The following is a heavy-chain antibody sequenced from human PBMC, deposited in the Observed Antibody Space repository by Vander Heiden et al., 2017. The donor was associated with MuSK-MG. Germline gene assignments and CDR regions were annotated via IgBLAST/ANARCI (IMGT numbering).Heavy chain of an antibody. CDR3: ARSYCSSSSCYAGGYFDF. V-gene: IGHV4-39*01. J-gene: IGHJ4*02. D-gene: IGHD2-2*01. Sequence: QLQLQLSCPGLVKPSETLSLTCPVSGRPISPSSYYWGWIRQPPGKGLEWIGSIYYSGSTYYNPSLKSRVTISVDTSKNQFSLKLSSVTAADTAVYYCARSYCSSSSCYAGGYFDFWGQGTLVTVSS. CDR2: IYYSGST. CDR1: GRPISPSSYY.